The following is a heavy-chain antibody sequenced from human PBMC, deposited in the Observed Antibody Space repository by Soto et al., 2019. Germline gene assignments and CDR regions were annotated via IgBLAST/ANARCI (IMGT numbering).Heavy chain of an antibody. CDR1: VFTFSIYS. D-gene: IGHD2-21*01. CDR3: AREVVKTKWYFDN. CDR2: VSSDGGIT. J-gene: IGHJ4*02. V-gene: IGHV3-30-3*01. Sequence: PWGSLRVSCVPSVFTFSIYSMRWFRQAPGTGLEWVAVVSSDGGITIYADSVKGRFTISRDNSGSTLYLQMNSLRTEDTAVYYCAREVVKTKWYFDNWGQGRMVTVSS.